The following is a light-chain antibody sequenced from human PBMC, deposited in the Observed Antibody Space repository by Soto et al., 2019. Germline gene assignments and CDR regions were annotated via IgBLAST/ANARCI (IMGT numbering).Light chain of an antibody. CDR3: QQYGSLPQS. CDR2: GAS. V-gene: IGKV3-20*01. Sequence: EIVLTQSPGTLSLSPGERATLSCRASQSVSSSYLAWYQQKPGQAPRLLIYGASSRATDIPDRFSGSGTGTDFTLTISRLEPEDFAVYYCQQYGSLPQSFGQATKLEIK. CDR1: QSVSSSY. J-gene: IGKJ2*03.